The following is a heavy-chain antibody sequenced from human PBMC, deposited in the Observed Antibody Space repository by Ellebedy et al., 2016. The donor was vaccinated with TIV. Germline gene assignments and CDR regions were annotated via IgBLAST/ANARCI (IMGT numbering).Heavy chain of an antibody. CDR3: ARGRCHGDKCYSSYFYH. V-gene: IGHV1-8*01. Sequence: ASVKVSCXASGYPFTSYDINWVRQATGQGLEWLGWMNPDSGNTGYAQKFQGRVTMTKNTSARTAYMGLSSLRSEDTAVYYCARGRCHGDKCYSSYFYHWGQGTLVTVSS. D-gene: IGHD2-15*01. CDR1: GYPFTSYD. CDR2: MNPDSGNT. J-gene: IGHJ1*01.